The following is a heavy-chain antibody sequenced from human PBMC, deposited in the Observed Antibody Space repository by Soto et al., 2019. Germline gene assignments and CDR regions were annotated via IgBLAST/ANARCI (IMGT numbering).Heavy chain of an antibody. CDR2: INPESGNP. D-gene: IGHD2-15*01. CDR3: ASEDCRNTNCLKGFDY. J-gene: IGHJ4*02. CDR1: GYTFTDYY. Sequence: QVQMVQSGAEVKKPGDSVKVSCKASGYTFTDYYMHWVRQAPGQGFEWVGGINPESGNPKYVPKFQGRVTVTRDTSTSTAYMELNSLTSDDTAVYYCASEDCRNTNCLKGFDYWGQGTLVTVSS. V-gene: IGHV1-2*02.